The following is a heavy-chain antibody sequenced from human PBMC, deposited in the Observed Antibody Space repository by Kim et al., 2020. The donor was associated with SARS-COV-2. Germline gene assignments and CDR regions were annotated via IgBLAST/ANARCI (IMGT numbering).Heavy chain of an antibody. V-gene: IGHV1-24*01. CDR1: GYTLTELS. CDR3: ATVETGPNSAAFDP. D-gene: IGHD3-9*01. CDR2: FDPEDGET. Sequence: ASVKVSCKVSGYTLTELSMHWVRQAPGKGLEWMGGFDPEDGETIYAQKFQGRVTMTEDTSTDTAYMELSSLRSEDTAVYYCATVETGPNSAAFDPWGQGTLVTVSS. J-gene: IGHJ5*02.